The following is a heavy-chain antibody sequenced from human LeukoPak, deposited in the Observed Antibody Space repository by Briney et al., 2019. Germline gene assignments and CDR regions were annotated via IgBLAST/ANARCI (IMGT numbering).Heavy chain of an antibody. CDR3: AQQDYYDSSGAFDY. V-gene: IGHV3-48*02. CDR2: ISSSSSTI. J-gene: IGHJ4*02. D-gene: IGHD3-22*01. Sequence: PGGSLRLSCAASGFTFGSYSMNWVRQAPGKGLEWVSYISSSSSTIYYADSVKGRFTISRDNAKNSLYLQMNSLRDEDTAVYYCAQQDYYDSSGAFDYWGQGTLVTVSS. CDR1: GFTFGSYS.